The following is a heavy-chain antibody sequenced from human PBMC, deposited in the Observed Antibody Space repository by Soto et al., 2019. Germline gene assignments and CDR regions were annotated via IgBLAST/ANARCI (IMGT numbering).Heavy chain of an antibody. D-gene: IGHD6-6*01. J-gene: IGHJ5*02. Sequence: QITLKESGPTLVKSTQTLTLTCTFSGFSLSSGGGAVGWIRQPPGKALEWLAIIYASGGTHYSPSLKTRLTITKETSKNQVVLTMTNMDPVDTATYYCGHRRDVATRCWFDPWGQGILVTVSS. CDR3: GHRRDVATRCWFDP. V-gene: IGHV2-5*01. CDR2: IYASGGT. CDR1: GFSLSSGGGA.